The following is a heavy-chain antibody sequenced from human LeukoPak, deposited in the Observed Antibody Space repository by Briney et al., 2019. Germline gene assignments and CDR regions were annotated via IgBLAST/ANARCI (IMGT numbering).Heavy chain of an antibody. CDR2: ISNHGAST. Sequence: GGSLRLSCAAYGFTFSTYAMHWVRQARGKGREYVSAISNHGASTYYVNSVKGRSILYRDNSKNTLYIQVGSRRAEDMAVYYCARESATSGWLFDYWGQGALVTVSS. CDR1: GFTFSTYA. CDR3: ARESATSGWLFDY. D-gene: IGHD6-19*01. V-gene: IGHV3-64*01. J-gene: IGHJ4*02.